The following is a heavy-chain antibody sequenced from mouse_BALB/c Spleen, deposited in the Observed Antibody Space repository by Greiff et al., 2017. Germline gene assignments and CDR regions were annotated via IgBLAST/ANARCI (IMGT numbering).Heavy chain of an antibody. CDR2: ISDGGSYT. D-gene: IGHD2-4*01. CDR1: GFTFSDYY. V-gene: IGHV5-4*02. CDR3: ARALDYGYAMDY. Sequence: DVMLVESGGGLVKPGGSLKLSCAASGFTFSDYYMYWVRQTPEKRLEWVATISDGGSYTYYPDSVKGRFTISRDNAKNNLYLQMSSLKSEDTAMYYCARALDYGYAMDYWGQGTSVTVSS. J-gene: IGHJ4*01.